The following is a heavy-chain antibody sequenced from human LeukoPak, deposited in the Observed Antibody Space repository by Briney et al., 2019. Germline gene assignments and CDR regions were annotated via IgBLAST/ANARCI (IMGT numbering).Heavy chain of an antibody. J-gene: IGHJ3*02. D-gene: IGHD1-26*01. CDR2: IYHSGST. V-gene: IGHV4-4*02. CDR3: ARQSGNLRGNAFDI. CDR1: GGSISSSNW. Sequence: SETLSLTCAVSGGSISSSNWWCWVRQPPAKGREWIGEIYHSGSTNYNPSLKSRVTISVDKSKNQFSLKLSSVTAADTAVYYCARQSGNLRGNAFDIWGQGTMVTVS.